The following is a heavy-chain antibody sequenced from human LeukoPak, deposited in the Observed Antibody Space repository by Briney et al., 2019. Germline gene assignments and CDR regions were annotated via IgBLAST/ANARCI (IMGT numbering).Heavy chain of an antibody. Sequence: SETLSLTCSVSGGSISSGGTYWSWIRQPPGMGLEWIGYIYHSGTTLYNPSLKSRVTMSIDRSKKQVSLKLSSVTAADTAVYYCARTRSDGCNYFYYYYMDVWGTGTTVTVSS. V-gene: IGHV4-30-2*01. D-gene: IGHD5-24*01. CDR2: IYHSGTT. J-gene: IGHJ6*03. CDR1: GGSISSGGTY. CDR3: ARTRSDGCNYFYYYYMDV.